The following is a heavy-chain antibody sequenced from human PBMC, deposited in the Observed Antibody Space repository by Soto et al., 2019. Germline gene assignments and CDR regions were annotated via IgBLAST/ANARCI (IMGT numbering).Heavy chain of an antibody. CDR3: AREGGVAVAGTTAFDI. Sequence: GGSLRLSCAASGFTFSSYSMNWVRQAPGKGLEWVSSISSSSSYIYYADSVKGRFTISRDNAKNSLYLQMNSLRAEDTAVYYCAREGGVAVAGTTAFDIWGHGTMVTVSS. V-gene: IGHV3-21*01. CDR1: GFTFSSYS. J-gene: IGHJ3*02. D-gene: IGHD6-19*01. CDR2: ISSSSSYI.